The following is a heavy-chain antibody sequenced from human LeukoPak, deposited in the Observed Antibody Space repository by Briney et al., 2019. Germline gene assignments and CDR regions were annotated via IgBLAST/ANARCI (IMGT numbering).Heavy chain of an antibody. V-gene: IGHV4-38-2*01. Sequence: PSETLSLTCALSGYSISSGYYWGWIRQPPGKGLEWIGSIYHSGSTYYNPSLKSRHTISVDPYKNQFSLRLSSVTAADTAVYYCARGFLVTFGGVIVPDYWGQGTLVTVSS. J-gene: IGHJ4*02. D-gene: IGHD3-16*02. CDR2: IYHSGST. CDR1: GYSISSGYY. CDR3: ARGFLVTFGGVIVPDY.